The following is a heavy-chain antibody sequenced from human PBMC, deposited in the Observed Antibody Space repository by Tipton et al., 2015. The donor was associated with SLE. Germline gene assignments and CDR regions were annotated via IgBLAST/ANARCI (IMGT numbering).Heavy chain of an antibody. J-gene: IGHJ3*02. V-gene: IGHV4-31*03. CDR2: IYHSGNT. Sequence: TLSLTCSVSGDSISSGGDYWSWSRQHPGKGLEYIGYIYHSGNTYYNPSLNSRVPISVDTSKNQFSLKLSSVTAADTAVYYCARAPWAFDIWGQGTMVTVSS. CDR1: GDSISSGGDY. CDR3: ARAPWAFDI.